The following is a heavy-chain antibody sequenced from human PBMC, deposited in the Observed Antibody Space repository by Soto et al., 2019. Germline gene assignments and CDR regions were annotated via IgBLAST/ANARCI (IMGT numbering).Heavy chain of an antibody. J-gene: IGHJ5*02. Sequence: PSETLSLTCTVSGGSISSGDFYWTWIRQPPGKGLEWIGSFYSSGSIFYNPSLRSRVSISGDTSSNQFSMSLTAVTAADTARYYCARMYSSGSGWFHPWGQGTLVTVSS. D-gene: IGHD6-19*01. V-gene: IGHV4-30-4*01. CDR3: ARMYSSGSGWFHP. CDR2: FYSSGSI. CDR1: GGSISSGDFY.